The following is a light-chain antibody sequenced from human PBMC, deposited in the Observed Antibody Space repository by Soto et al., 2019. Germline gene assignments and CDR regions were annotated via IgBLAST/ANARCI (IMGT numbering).Light chain of an antibody. Sequence: QSALTQPASVSGSPGQSITSSCTGTSSDVGTYNYVSWYQQHPGKAPKLLISDVSHRPSGVSNRFSGSMSGNTASLTISGLQAEDEADYYCNSYTTSSTYVFGPGTKLTVL. CDR3: NSYTTSSTYV. J-gene: IGLJ1*01. CDR2: DVS. CDR1: SSDVGTYNY. V-gene: IGLV2-14*01.